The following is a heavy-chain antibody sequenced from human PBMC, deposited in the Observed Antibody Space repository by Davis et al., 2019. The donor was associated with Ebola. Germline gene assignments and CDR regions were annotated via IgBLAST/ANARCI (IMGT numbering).Heavy chain of an antibody. D-gene: IGHD2-15*01. CDR3: ARGNRYCSGDTCANWFDP. V-gene: IGHV3-23*01. Sequence: GGSLRLSCAASGFTFNSYAMNWVRQAPGKGLEWVSTIGPSDDTTYYADSVKGRFTISRDNSKNTLYLQMNSLRAEDTAVYYCARGNRYCSGDTCANWFDPWGRGTLVTVSS. CDR2: IGPSDDTT. J-gene: IGHJ5*02. CDR1: GFTFNSYA.